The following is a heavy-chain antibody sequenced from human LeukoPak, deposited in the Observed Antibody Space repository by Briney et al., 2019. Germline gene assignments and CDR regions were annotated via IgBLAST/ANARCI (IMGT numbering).Heavy chain of an antibody. CDR2: ISSNGGST. CDR1: GFTFSSYA. J-gene: IGHJ5*02. Sequence: PGGSLRLSCAASGFTFSSYAMHWVRQAPGKGLEYVSAISSNGGSTYYANSVKGRFTISRDNSKNTLYLQMGSLRAEDMAVYYCAKDWDIVVVPAAPGWFDPWGQGTLVTVSS. D-gene: IGHD2-2*01. CDR3: AKDWDIVVVPAAPGWFDP. V-gene: IGHV3-64*01.